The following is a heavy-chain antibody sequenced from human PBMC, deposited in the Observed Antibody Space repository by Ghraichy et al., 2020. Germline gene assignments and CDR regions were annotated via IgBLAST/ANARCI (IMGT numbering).Heavy chain of an antibody. D-gene: IGHD5-18*01. CDR2: IYMTGTT. CDR1: GGSVSSGDYY. V-gene: IGHV4-61*02. CDR3: ARDFRPAGYSYGLHFDH. Sequence: SLNISCAVSGGSVSSGDYYWSWIRQPAGKGLEWMGRIYMTGTTNYNPSLKSRAIISLDKSNNQFFLNLTSVTAADTAVYYCARDFRPAGYSYGLHFDHWSQGTLVTVSS. J-gene: IGHJ4*02.